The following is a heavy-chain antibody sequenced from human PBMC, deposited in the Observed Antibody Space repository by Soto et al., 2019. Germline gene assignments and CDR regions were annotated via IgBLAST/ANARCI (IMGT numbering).Heavy chain of an antibody. V-gene: IGHV3-23*01. Sequence: GGSMRVPCTASGFIFRNYVITWVRQAPGKGLEWVSSIIGSGGTTYYTDSVKGRFTISRDNSKNTLFLQINSLRAEDTAVYYCAKRPLELHMYDYWGQGTLVTVSS. D-gene: IGHD1-7*01. J-gene: IGHJ4*02. CDR3: AKRPLELHMYDY. CDR2: IIGSGGTT. CDR1: GFIFRNYV.